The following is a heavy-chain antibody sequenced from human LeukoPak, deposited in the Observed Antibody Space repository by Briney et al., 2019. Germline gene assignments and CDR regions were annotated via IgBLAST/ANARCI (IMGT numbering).Heavy chain of an antibody. CDR3: ARDMGGHQGVCDY. V-gene: IGHV1-2*02. D-gene: IGHD3-16*01. Sequence: ASVKVSCKASGYTFTGYYMHWVRQAPGQGLEWMGWINPNSGGTKYAQKFQGRVTMTRDTSISTVYMELSRLRSDDTAVYYCARDMGGHQGVCDYWGQGTLVTVSS. J-gene: IGHJ4*02. CDR2: INPNSGGT. CDR1: GYTFTGYY.